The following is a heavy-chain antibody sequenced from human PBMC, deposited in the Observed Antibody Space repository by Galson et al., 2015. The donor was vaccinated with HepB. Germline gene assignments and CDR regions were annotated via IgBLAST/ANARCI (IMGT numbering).Heavy chain of an antibody. Sequence: SLRLSCAASGFTFSTYAMHWVRQAPGKGLEWVAVISYDGGNKYYADSVKGRFTISRDNSKNTLYLQMNSLRAEDTAVYFCARGLEDGRDYLPCDYWGQGTLVTVSS. CDR1: GFTFSTYA. V-gene: IGHV3-30-3*01. D-gene: IGHD2-21*01. J-gene: IGHJ4*02. CDR3: ARGLEDGRDYLPCDY. CDR2: ISYDGGNK.